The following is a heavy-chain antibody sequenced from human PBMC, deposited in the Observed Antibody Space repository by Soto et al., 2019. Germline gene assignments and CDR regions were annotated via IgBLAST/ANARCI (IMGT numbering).Heavy chain of an antibody. Sequence: SVKVSCKASGFTFTSSAVQWVRQARGQRLEWIGWIVVGSGNTNYAQKFQERVTIPRDMSTSTAYMELSSLRSEDTAVYYCAADSYIVVAPAAMLAFDIWGQGTMVTVSS. CDR3: AADSYIVVAPAAMLAFDI. J-gene: IGHJ3*02. CDR1: GFTFTSSA. CDR2: IVVGSGNT. D-gene: IGHD2-2*01. V-gene: IGHV1-58*01.